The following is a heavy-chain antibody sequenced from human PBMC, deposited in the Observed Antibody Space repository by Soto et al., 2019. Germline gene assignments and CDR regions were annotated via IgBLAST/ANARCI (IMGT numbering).Heavy chain of an antibody. CDR3: AHRVLRTVFGLVTTTAIYFDF. D-gene: IGHD3-3*01. CDR2: IYWDDDK. J-gene: IGHJ4*02. Sequence: QITLKESGPTVVKPTETLTLTCTFSGFSLTTSGVGVGWVRQSPGKAPEWLALIYWDDDKRYSTSLKSRLTITKDTSKNQVVLTMANVDPADTATYYCAHRVLRTVFGLVTTTAIYFDFWGQETPVVGSS. V-gene: IGHV2-5*02. CDR1: GFSLTTSGVG.